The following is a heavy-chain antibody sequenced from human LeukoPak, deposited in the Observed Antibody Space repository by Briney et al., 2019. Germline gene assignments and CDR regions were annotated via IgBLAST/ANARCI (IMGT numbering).Heavy chain of an antibody. V-gene: IGHV1-2*02. CDR1: GYTFTAYY. Sequence: GASVKVSCKASGYTFTAYYMHWVRRAPGQGLEWMGWINPNSGGTNYAQKFQGRVTMTRDTSITTAYMEMSSLRSDDTAVYYCARATGYSGAWYIDYWGQGTLVTVSS. D-gene: IGHD6-19*01. CDR3: ARATGYSGAWYIDY. CDR2: INPNSGGT. J-gene: IGHJ4*02.